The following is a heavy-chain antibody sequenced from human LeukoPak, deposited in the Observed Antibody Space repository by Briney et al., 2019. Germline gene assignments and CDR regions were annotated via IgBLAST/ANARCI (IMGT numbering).Heavy chain of an antibody. D-gene: IGHD4-17*01. CDR2: ISGSGGST. Sequence: GGSLRLSCAASGFTFSSYAMSWVRQAPGKGLEWVSAISGSGGSTYYADSVKGRFSISGDNPRNRVYLQMNSLRAEDTAVYYCATHFGAWSTPDGLDIWGQGTMVTVSS. V-gene: IGHV3-23*01. CDR1: GFTFSSYA. J-gene: IGHJ3*02. CDR3: ATHFGAWSTPDGLDI.